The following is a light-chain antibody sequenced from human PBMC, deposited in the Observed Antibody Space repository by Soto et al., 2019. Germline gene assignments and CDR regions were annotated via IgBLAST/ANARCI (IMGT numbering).Light chain of an antibody. CDR1: QGIGND. CDR2: GAS. V-gene: IGKV1-17*01. CDR3: LQHNSYPRT. Sequence: DIQMTQSPSSLSASVGDRVTITCRASQGIGNDLGWFRQKPGKAPERLIYGASRLQSGVPSRFSGSGSGTEFTLTISGLQPEDFASYYCLQHNSYPRTFGQGTKVDIK. J-gene: IGKJ1*01.